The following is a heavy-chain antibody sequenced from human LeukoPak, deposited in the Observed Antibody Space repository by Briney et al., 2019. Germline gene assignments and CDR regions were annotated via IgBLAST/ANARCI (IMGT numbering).Heavy chain of an antibody. Sequence: ASVKVSCKASGDTFTNYDINWVRQATGQGLEWMGWMNPNSGNTDYAQKFQGRVTMTRNTSITTAYMELSILRSEDTAIYYCARGGPVAATHKYFQYWGQGTLVTVSS. CDR3: ARGGPVAATHKYFQY. D-gene: IGHD6-19*01. CDR1: GDTFTNYD. CDR2: MNPNSGNT. J-gene: IGHJ1*01. V-gene: IGHV1-8*01.